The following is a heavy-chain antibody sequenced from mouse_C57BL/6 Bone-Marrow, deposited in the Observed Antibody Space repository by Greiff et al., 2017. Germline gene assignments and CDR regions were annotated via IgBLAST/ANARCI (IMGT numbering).Heavy chain of an antibody. V-gene: IGHV3-4*01. J-gene: IGHJ2*01. CDR1: GYSITNGNHW. CDR3: ARVLLRPYYFDY. D-gene: IGHD1-1*01. Sequence: ESGPALVKPSQTVSLTCTVTGYSITNGNHWWNWIRQVSGSKLEWIGYISSSGSTDSNPSLKSRISLTRDTSKNQLFLQLNSVTTEDRATYFSARVLLRPYYFDYWGQGTTLTVSS. CDR2: ISSSGST.